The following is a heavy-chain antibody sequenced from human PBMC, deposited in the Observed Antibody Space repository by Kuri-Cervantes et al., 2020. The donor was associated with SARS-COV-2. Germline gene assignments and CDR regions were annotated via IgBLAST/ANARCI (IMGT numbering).Heavy chain of an antibody. CDR3: ARAAWIKLPTH. CDR1: GGSISSSSYY. CDR2: IYYSGST. D-gene: IGHD5-18*01. Sequence: WESLRLSCTVSGGSISSSSYYWGWIRQPPGKGLEWIGSIYYSGSTYYNPSLKSRVTISVDTSKNQFSLKLDSVTAADTAVYYCARAAWIKLPTHWGQGTLVTFSS. J-gene: IGHJ4*02. V-gene: IGHV4-39*07.